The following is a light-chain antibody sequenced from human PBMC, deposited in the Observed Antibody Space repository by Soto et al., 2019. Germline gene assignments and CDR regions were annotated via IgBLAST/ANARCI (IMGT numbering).Light chain of an antibody. Sequence: ITLSQSPAAVSASVGDRVTFTCRASQDIAIYLAWYQQKPGEAPNLLIHTASTLHGGVPSRFSGSGSGTDFTLTITSLQAEDFATYYCQQTRAYPSTFGGGTKV. CDR1: QDIAIY. J-gene: IGKJ4*01. CDR3: QQTRAYPST. CDR2: TAS. V-gene: IGKV1-9*01.